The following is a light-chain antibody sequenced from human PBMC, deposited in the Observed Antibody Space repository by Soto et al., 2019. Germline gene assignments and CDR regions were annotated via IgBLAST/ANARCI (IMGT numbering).Light chain of an antibody. Sequence: QSALTQPASVSGSPGQSITISCTGTSSDVGGYNYVSWYQQHPGKAPKLMIYEVSNRPSGVSNRFSGSKSGNTSSLTISGLQAEDEADYYCTSYTSSSTLVLGGAVKLSV. CDR3: TSYTSSSTLV. V-gene: IGLV2-14*01. CDR1: SSDVGGYNY. CDR2: EVS. J-gene: IGLJ3*02.